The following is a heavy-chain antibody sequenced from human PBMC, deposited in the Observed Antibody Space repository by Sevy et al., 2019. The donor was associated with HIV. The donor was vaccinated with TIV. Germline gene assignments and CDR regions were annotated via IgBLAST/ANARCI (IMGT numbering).Heavy chain of an antibody. J-gene: IGHJ6*02. CDR1: GFTFSSYW. V-gene: IGHV3-74*01. CDR3: ASLPGIAVAGTYYYYGMDV. D-gene: IGHD6-19*01. CDR2: INSDGSST. Sequence: GGSLRLSCAASGFTFSSYWMHWVRQAPGKGLVWVSRINSDGSSTSYADSVKGRFTISRDNAKNTLYLQMNSLRAEDTAVYYCASLPGIAVAGTYYYYGMDVWGQGTTVTASS.